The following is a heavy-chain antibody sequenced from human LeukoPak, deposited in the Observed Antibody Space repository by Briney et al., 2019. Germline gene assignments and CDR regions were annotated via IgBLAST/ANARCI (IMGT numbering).Heavy chain of an antibody. CDR3: ARLVTMVRGVISYWFDP. D-gene: IGHD3-10*01. CDR2: ISAYNGNT. CDR1: GYTFTSYG. Sequence: ASVKVSCKASGYTFTSYGISWVRQAPGQGLEWMGWISAYNGNTNYAQKLQGRVTMTTDTSTSTAYMELRSLRSDDTAVYYCARLVTMVRGVISYWFDPWGQGTLVTVSS. J-gene: IGHJ5*02. V-gene: IGHV1-18*01.